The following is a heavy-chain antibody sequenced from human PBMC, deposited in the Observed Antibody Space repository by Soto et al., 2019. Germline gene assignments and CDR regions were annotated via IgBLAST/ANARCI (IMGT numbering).Heavy chain of an antibody. D-gene: IGHD6-6*01. Sequence: QVQLLQSGGDVKKPGASVKLSCTASGYTFTNYGMTWVRQAPGQGLEWMGRTSAYNGDTHYTQRLKGRVTITTDTYTNTAYMELRGLRFGATAVYVCESVRQLVGYGSCCMDVWGKGTTVTVSS. CDR2: TSAYNGDT. V-gene: IGHV1-18*01. CDR1: GYTFTNYG. CDR3: ESVRQLVGYGSCCMDV. J-gene: IGHJ6*03.